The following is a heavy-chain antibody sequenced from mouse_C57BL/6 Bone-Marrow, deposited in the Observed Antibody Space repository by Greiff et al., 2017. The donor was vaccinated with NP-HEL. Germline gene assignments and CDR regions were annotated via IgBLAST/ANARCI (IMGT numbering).Heavy chain of an antibody. CDR3: ARHEEGFYGYDDYAMDY. Sequence: QVQLQQSGAELVKPGASVKLSCKASGYTFTEYTIHWVKQRSGQGLEWIGWFYPGSGSIKYNEKFKDKATLTADKSSSTVYMELSRLTSEDSAVYFCARHEEGFYGYDDYAMDYWGQGTSVTVSS. D-gene: IGHD2-2*01. V-gene: IGHV1-62-2*01. J-gene: IGHJ4*01. CDR1: GYTFTEYT. CDR2: FYPGSGSI.